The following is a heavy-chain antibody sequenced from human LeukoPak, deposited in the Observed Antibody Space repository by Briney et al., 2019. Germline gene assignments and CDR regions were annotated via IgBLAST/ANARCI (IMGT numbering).Heavy chain of an antibody. J-gene: IGHJ6*03. CDR2: IRYDGNDK. CDR1: GFSFSTFG. V-gene: IGHV3-30*02. Sequence: GGSLRLSCAASGFSFSTFGMYWVRQVPGKGLEWVAFIRYDGNDKYYGDSAKDRFTISRDNSKNTLYLQMNSLTTDDTGVYYCAKDSQMDVGSDYYYYFYMDVWGRGTTVTVSS. D-gene: IGHD5-12*01. CDR3: AKDSQMDVGSDYYYYFYMDV.